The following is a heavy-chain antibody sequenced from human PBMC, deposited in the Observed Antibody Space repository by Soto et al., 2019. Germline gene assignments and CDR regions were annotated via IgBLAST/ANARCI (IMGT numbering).Heavy chain of an antibody. J-gene: IGHJ4*02. V-gene: IGHV1-3*01. D-gene: IGHD3-10*01. CDR2: INAGNGNT. CDR1: GYSFTSYA. CDR3: ARDEYRSGTPLLDY. Sequence: ASVKVSCEACGYSFTSYAMHWVRQAPGQRLEWMGWINAGNGNTKYSQKFQGRVTITRDTSASTAYMELSSLRSEDTAVYYCARDEYRSGTPLLDYWGQGTLVTVSS.